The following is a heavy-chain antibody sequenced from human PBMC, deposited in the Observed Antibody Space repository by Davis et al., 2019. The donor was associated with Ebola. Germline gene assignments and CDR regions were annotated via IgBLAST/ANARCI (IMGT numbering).Heavy chain of an antibody. V-gene: IGHV3-7*01. CDR1: GFTFSSYW. CDR2: IKHDGSNN. D-gene: IGHD5-12*01. CDR3: ARMHSGVGRALDY. J-gene: IGHJ4*01. Sequence: GGSLRLSCAASGFTFSSYWMSWVRQPPGKGLEWVAHIKHDGSNNHYVDSVKGRFTISRDNAKNSLFLQLNSLRPEDTALYYCARMHSGVGRALDYWGRGALVTVSS.